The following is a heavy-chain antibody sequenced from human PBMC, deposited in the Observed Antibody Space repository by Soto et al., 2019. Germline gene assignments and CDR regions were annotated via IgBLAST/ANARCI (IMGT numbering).Heavy chain of an antibody. CDR3: ARDSIPIFGVGEYYMYV. CDR2: IYSGGST. J-gene: IGHJ6*03. D-gene: IGHD3-3*01. Sequence: PGGSLRLSCAASGFTVSSNYMSWVRQAPGKGLEWVSVIYSGGSTYYADSVTGRFTISRDNSKNTLYLQMNSLRAEDTAVYYCARDSIPIFGVGEYYMYVWGKGTTVPVSS. CDR1: GFTVSSNY. V-gene: IGHV3-66*01.